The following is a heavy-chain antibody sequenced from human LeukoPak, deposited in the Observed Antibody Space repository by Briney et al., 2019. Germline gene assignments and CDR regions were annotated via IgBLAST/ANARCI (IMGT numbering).Heavy chain of an antibody. CDR3: ARALGYCGGDCYGRDYMDV. Sequence: PGGSLRLSCVASGFTFSSYNMNWVRQAPGKGLEWVSSISSRSSYIYYADSVKGRFTISRDNAKNSLHLQMNSLRAEDTAVYYCARALGYCGGDCYGRDYMDVWGKGTTVTVSS. CDR1: GFTFSSYN. V-gene: IGHV3-21*01. J-gene: IGHJ6*03. D-gene: IGHD2-21*01. CDR2: ISSRSSYI.